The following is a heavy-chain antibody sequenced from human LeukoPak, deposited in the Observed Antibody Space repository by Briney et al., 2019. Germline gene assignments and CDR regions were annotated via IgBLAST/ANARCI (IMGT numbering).Heavy chain of an antibody. CDR3: AKPDSSSSHYFDY. CDR2: IRYDGSDK. V-gene: IGHV3-30*02. D-gene: IGHD6-6*01. J-gene: IGHJ4*02. Sequence: GGSLRLSCAASGFTFSSYGMHWVRQAPGKGLEWVAFIRYDGSDKYYADSVKGRFTISRDNSKNTLYLQMNSLRAEDTAVYYCAKPDSSSSHYFDYWGQGTLVTVSS. CDR1: GFTFSSYG.